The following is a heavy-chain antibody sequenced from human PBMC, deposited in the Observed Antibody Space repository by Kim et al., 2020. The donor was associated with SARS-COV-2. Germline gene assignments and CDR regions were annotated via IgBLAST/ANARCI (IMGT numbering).Heavy chain of an antibody. V-gene: IGHV4-59*01. D-gene: IGHD1-26*01. Sequence: SETLSLTCTVSGGSISSYYWSWIRQPPGKGLEWIGYIYYSGSTNYNPSLKSRVTISVDTSKNQFSLKLSSVTAADTAVYYCAREKYSGSYFAVSGAFDIWGQGTMVTVSS. CDR2: IYYSGST. J-gene: IGHJ3*02. CDR1: GGSISSYY. CDR3: AREKYSGSYFAVSGAFDI.